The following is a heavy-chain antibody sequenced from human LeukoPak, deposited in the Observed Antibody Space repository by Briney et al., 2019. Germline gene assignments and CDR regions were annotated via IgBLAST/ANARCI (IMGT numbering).Heavy chain of an antibody. D-gene: IGHD3-3*01. J-gene: IGHJ6*03. V-gene: IGHV1-46*01. CDR3: ARVPTEIGYYDFWSGYYKDYYYYYMDV. CDR2: INPSGGST. CDR1: GYTFTSYY. Sequence: ASVKVSCKASGYTFTSYYMHWVRQAPGQGLEWMGIINPSGGSTSYAQKFQGRVTITRNTSISTAYMELSSLRSEDTAVYYCARVPTEIGYYDFWSGYYKDYYYYYMDVWGKGTTVTVSS.